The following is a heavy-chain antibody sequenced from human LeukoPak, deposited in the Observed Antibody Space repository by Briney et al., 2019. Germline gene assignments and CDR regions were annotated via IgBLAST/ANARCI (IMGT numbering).Heavy chain of an antibody. Sequence: SETLSLTCTVSGGSISNGDYYWSWIRQPPGKGLERIGYIYYSGSTYCNPSLKSRVTISVDTSKNQFSLKLSSVTAADTAVYYCARDYGNYFFDFWGQGTLVTVSS. V-gene: IGHV4-30-4*01. J-gene: IGHJ4*02. CDR3: ARDYGNYFFDF. CDR2: IYYSGST. CDR1: GGSISNGDYY. D-gene: IGHD1-1*01.